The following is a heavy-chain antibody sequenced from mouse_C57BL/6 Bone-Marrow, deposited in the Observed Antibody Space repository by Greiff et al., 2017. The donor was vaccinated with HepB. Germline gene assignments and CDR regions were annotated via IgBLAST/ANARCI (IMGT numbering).Heavy chain of an antibody. CDR2: SRNKANDYTT. CDR1: GFTFSDFY. D-gene: IGHD3-3*01. J-gene: IGHJ2*01. V-gene: IGHV7-1*01. Sequence: EVQGVESGGGLVQSGRSLRLSCATSGFTFSDFYMEWVRQAPGKGLEWIAASRNKANDYTTEYSASVKGRFIVSRDTSQSILYLQMNALRAEDTAIYYCARDAGRNYFDYWGQGTTLTVSS. CDR3: ARDAGRNYFDY.